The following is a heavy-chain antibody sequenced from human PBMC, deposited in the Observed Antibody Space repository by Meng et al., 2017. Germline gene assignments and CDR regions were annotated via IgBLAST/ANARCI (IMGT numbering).Heavy chain of an antibody. CDR1: GFTFSSYG. V-gene: IGHV3-33*01. CDR3: ARERVRGVIPPHFDY. Sequence: GESLKISCAASGFTFSSYGMHWVRQAPGKGLEWVAVIWYDGSNKYYADSVKGRFTISRDNSKTTLYLQMNSLRAEDTAVYYCARERVRGVIPPHFDYWGQGTLVTVSS. D-gene: IGHD3-10*01. CDR2: IWYDGSNK. J-gene: IGHJ4*02.